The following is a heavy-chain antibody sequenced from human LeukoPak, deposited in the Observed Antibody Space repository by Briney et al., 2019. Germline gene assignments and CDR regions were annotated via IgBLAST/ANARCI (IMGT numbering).Heavy chain of an antibody. D-gene: IGHD5-12*01. CDR3: ARQQLRPREAFDY. CDR2: INHSGST. J-gene: IGHJ4*02. Sequence: SETLSLTCAVYGGSFSGYYWSWIRQPPGKGLEWIGEINHSGSTNYNPSLKSRVTISVDTSKNQFSLKLSSVTAADTAVYYCARQQLRPREAFDYWGQGTLVTVSS. CDR1: GGSFSGYY. V-gene: IGHV4-34*01.